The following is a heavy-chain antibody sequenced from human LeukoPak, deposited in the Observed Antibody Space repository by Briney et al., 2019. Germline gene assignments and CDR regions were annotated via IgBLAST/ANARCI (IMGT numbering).Heavy chain of an antibody. CDR1: GGSISSSSYY. V-gene: IGHV4-39*01. CDR3: ARYGGSYYMVFSY. CDR2: IYYSGST. Sequence: SETLSLTCTVSGGSISSSSYYWGWIRQPPGKGLEWIGSIYYSGSTYYNPSLKSRVTISVDTSKNQFSLKLSSVTAADTAVYYCARYGGSYYMVFSYWGQGTLVTVSS. D-gene: IGHD3-10*01. J-gene: IGHJ4*02.